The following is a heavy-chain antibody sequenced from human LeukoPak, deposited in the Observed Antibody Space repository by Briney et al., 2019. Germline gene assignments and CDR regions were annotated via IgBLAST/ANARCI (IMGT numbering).Heavy chain of an antibody. CDR1: GFTFTSYS. Sequence: GGSLRLSCAASGFTFTSYSMNWVRQAPGKGLEWVSTISGGGGSTYYADSVKGRFTISRDNSKNTLYLQVNSLRAEDTAVYYCAKDGGYSYGPTDYWGQGTLVTVSS. V-gene: IGHV3-23*01. CDR2: ISGGGGST. D-gene: IGHD5-18*01. CDR3: AKDGGYSYGPTDY. J-gene: IGHJ4*02.